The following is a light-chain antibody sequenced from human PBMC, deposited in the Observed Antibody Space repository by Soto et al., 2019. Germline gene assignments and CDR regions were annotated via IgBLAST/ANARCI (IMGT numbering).Light chain of an antibody. Sequence: EIVLTQSPGTLSLSPGERATLSCRASQSVSSSHLAWYQQKPGQAPRLLIYSASSRATGIPDRFSGSGSGTEFTLTISSLQSEDFAVYYCQQYNNWPRTFGQGTKVDNK. CDR1: QSVSSSH. CDR2: SAS. J-gene: IGKJ1*01. CDR3: QQYNNWPRT. V-gene: IGKV3-20*01.